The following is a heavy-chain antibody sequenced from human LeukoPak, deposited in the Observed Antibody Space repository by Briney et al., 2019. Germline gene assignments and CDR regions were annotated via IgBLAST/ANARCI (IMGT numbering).Heavy chain of an antibody. CDR1: GGSISSYY. CDR2: IYYSGST. D-gene: IGHD3-3*01. V-gene: IGHV4-59*08. CDR3: ARADTYYDFWSGSYKGPNWFDP. Sequence: PSETLSLTCSVSGGSISSYYWSWIRQPPGKGLEWIGYIYYSGSTNYNPSLESRVTISVDTSKNQFSLKLSSVTAADTAVYYCARADTYYDFWSGSYKGPNWFDPWGQGTLVTVSS. J-gene: IGHJ5*02.